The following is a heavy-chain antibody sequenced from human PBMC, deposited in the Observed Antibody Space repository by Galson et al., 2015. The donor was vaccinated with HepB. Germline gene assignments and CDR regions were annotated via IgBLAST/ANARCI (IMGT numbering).Heavy chain of an antibody. CDR3: ARLKSGDAFDI. CDR2: IYPSDSDT. CDR1: GDIFTSHW. J-gene: IGHJ3*02. V-gene: IGHV5-51*03. Sequence: QSGAEVKKPGWSLKISCEGSGDIFTSHWIGWLRQMPGRSLEWMGIIYPSDSDTRYNPSFQGHVTISADKSIGTAYLQWNSLKASDTAMYYCARLKSGDAFDIWGQGTMVTVSS.